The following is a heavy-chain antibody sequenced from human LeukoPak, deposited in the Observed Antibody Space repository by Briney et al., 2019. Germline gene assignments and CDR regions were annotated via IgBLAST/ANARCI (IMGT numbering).Heavy chain of an antibody. Sequence: ASVKVSCKASGYSFTGIYMHWVRQAPGQGLEWMGWINPNSGDTNFAQKFQGRVTMTRDTSISTVYMELSRLRSDDTAVFYCGRGYYDSSDFEYFQHWGQGTLVTVSS. V-gene: IGHV1-2*02. CDR1: GYSFTGIY. CDR2: INPNSGDT. J-gene: IGHJ1*01. CDR3: GRGYYDSSDFEYFQH. D-gene: IGHD3-22*01.